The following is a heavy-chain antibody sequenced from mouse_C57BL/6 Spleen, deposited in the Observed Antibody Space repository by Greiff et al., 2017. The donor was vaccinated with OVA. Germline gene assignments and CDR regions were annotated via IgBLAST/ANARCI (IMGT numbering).Heavy chain of an antibody. Sequence: EVNVVESGGGLVKPGGSLKLSCAASGFTFSSYTMSWVRQTPEKRLEWVATISGGGGNTYYPDSVKGRFTISRDNAKNTLYLQMSSLRSEDTALYYCARASIRGDYAMDYWGQGTSVTVSS. CDR2: ISGGGGNT. CDR1: GFTFSSYT. CDR3: ARASIRGDYAMDY. D-gene: IGHD2-3*01. J-gene: IGHJ4*01. V-gene: IGHV5-9*01.